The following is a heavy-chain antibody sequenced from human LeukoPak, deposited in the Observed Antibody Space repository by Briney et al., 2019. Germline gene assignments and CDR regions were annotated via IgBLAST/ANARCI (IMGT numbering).Heavy chain of an antibody. V-gene: IGHV4-39*02. CDR2: IHYSGST. D-gene: IGHD3-22*01. J-gene: IGHJ4*02. Sequence: SETLSLTCTVSGDSISGSTYYWCWIRQPPGKGLEWIGSIHYSGSTQYNPSLKSRVSTSVDTSKNQFSLKLSSVTAADTAVYYCARDAPWYYDSSGYRVFDYWGQGTLVTVSS. CDR3: ARDAPWYYDSSGYRVFDY. CDR1: GDSISGSTYY.